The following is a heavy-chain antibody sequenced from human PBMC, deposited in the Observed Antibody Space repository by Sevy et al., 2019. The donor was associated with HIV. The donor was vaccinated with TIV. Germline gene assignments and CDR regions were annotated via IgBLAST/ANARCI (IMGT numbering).Heavy chain of an antibody. CDR3: AKDGYSSGLLYYFDH. D-gene: IGHD6-19*01. Sequence: WGSLRLSCAASGFKFDNYAMAWVRQAPGQGLVWVSAISVSGRLSYADSVKGRFTISRDSSQKMIYLHLLSLRADDTATYYCAKDGYSSGLLYYFDHWGQGTLVTVSS. V-gene: IGHV3-23*01. CDR1: GFKFDNYA. J-gene: IGHJ4*02. CDR2: ISVSGRL.